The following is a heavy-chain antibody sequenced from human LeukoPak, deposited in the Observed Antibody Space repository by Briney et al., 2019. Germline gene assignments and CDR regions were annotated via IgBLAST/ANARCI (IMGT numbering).Heavy chain of an antibody. CDR1: GFTFSSYG. CDR3: ARRPIKYYYYGMDV. Sequence: GGSLRLSCAASGFTFSSYGMHWVRQAPGKGLEWVTVISYDGSNKYYADSVKGRFTISRDNSKNTLYLQMNSLRAEDTAVYYCARRPIKYYYYGMDVWCQGTTVTVSS. J-gene: IGHJ6*02. V-gene: IGHV3-30*03. CDR2: ISYDGSNK.